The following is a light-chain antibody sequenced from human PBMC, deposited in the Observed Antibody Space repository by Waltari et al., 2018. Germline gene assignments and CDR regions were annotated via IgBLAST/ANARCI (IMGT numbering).Light chain of an antibody. Sequence: EIVMTQSPVTLSVSPGERATLSCRASQSVGTKLAWYQQKPGQAPRLLIYGASTRPTGIAARFSGSGSGTEFTLTISSLQSEDFAIYYCQQYNLWPWTFDQGTKVDIK. CDR2: GAS. V-gene: IGKV3-15*01. CDR3: QQYNLWPWT. J-gene: IGKJ1*01. CDR1: QSVGTK.